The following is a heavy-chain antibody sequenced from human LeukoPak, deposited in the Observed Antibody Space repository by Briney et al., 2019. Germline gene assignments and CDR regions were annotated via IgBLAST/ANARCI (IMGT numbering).Heavy chain of an antibody. D-gene: IGHD4-17*01. J-gene: IGHJ4*02. Sequence: PGGSLRLSCAASGFTFSNAWMSWVRQAPGKGLEWVSYISSSSSTIYYADSVKGRFTISRDNAKNSLYLQMNSLRAEDTAVYYCASSVTTSDYWSQGTLVTVSS. CDR2: ISSSSSTI. V-gene: IGHV3-48*01. CDR1: GFTFSNAW. CDR3: ASSVTTSDY.